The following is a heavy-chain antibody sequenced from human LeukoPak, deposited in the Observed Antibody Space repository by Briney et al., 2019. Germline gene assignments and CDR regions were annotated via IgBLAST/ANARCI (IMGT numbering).Heavy chain of an antibody. CDR3: ARDRETTIIVVVITPPDV. D-gene: IGHD3-22*01. Sequence: PGGYLRLSCAASGFTFSSYSMNWVRQAPGQGLEWVSTISSSSSYIYYADSGKGRFTISRDNAKNSLYLQMNSLRAEDTAVYYCARDRETTIIVVVITPPDVWGQGTTVTVSS. V-gene: IGHV3-21*01. CDR1: GFTFSSYS. CDR2: ISSSSSYI. J-gene: IGHJ6*02.